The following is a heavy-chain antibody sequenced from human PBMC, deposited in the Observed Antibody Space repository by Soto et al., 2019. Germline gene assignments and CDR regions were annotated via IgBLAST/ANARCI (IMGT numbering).Heavy chain of an antibody. J-gene: IGHJ6*02. CDR3: ARDLGFGELGASGMDV. CDR1: GFTFSSYA. D-gene: IGHD3-10*01. Sequence: QVQLVESGGGVVQPGRSLRLSCAASGFTFSSYAMHWVRQAPGKGLEWVAVISYDGSNKYYADSVKGRFTISRDNSKNTLYLQMNNLRAEDTAVYYCARDLGFGELGASGMDVWGQGTTVTVSS. CDR2: ISYDGSNK. V-gene: IGHV3-30-3*01.